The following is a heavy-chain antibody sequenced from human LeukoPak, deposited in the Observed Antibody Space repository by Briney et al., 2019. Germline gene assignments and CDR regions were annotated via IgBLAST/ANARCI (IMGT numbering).Heavy chain of an antibody. Sequence: ASVKVSCKASGYTFTGYYMHWVRQAPGQGLEWMGRINPNSGGTNYAQKFQGRVTMTRDTSISTAYMELSRLRSDDTAVYYCARLGPYCSSTSCYNGMDVWGQGTTVTVSS. D-gene: IGHD2-2*02. CDR2: INPNSGGT. J-gene: IGHJ6*02. CDR1: GYTFTGYY. V-gene: IGHV1-2*06. CDR3: ARLGPYCSSTSCYNGMDV.